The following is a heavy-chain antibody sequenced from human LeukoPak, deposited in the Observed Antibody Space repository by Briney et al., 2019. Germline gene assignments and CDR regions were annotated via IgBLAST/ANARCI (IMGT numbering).Heavy chain of an antibody. Sequence: GGSLRLSCAASGFTFSRYEMNWVRQAPGKGLERVSYISSSGSTIYYADSVKGRFTISRDNAKNSLYLQMNSLRAEDTAVYYCARVGYSYGLDYWGQGTLVTVSS. V-gene: IGHV3-48*03. CDR3: ARVGYSYGLDY. CDR2: ISSSGSTI. D-gene: IGHD5-18*01. CDR1: GFTFSRYE. J-gene: IGHJ4*02.